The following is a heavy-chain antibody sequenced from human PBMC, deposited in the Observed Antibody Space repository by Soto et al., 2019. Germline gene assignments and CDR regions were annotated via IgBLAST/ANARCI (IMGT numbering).Heavy chain of an antibody. CDR3: ATHPPYGPLDH. J-gene: IGHJ4*02. CDR1: GGSINSYY. D-gene: IGHD4-17*01. Sequence: SDTLCLTCTVSGGSINSYYWSWIRQPPGKGLEWIGYIFYSGSTYYNPSLKSRVTISVDTSKNQFSLRLTSVTAADTAVYYCATHPPYGPLDHWGQGTLVTVSS. V-gene: IGHV4-59*08. CDR2: IFYSGST.